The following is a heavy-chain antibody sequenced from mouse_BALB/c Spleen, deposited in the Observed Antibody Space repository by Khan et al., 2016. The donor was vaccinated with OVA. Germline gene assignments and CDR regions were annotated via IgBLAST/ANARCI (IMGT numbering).Heavy chain of an antibody. J-gene: IGHJ4*01. CDR3: ARWRYGSSYDDEAMDY. CDR2: IRTSGSYT. V-gene: IGHV5-6*01. D-gene: IGHD1-1*01. CDR1: GFTFSTYG. Sequence: EVELVESGGDLVKPGGSLKLSCAASGFTFSTYGMSWVRQTPDKRLEWVAIIRTSGSYTYYPDSVKGRFTISRDNAKNTLYLQMSRLKCEDTAMDDCARWRYGSSYDDEAMDYWGQGTSVTVSA.